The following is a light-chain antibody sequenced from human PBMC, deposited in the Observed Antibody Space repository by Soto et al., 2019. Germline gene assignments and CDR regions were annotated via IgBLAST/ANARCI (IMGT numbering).Light chain of an antibody. V-gene: IGKV3-11*01. CDR1: QSVSSY. CDR2: DAS. Sequence: IVSTQSPANLAVTPGERATLSCRASQSVSSYLAWYQQKPGQAPRLLIYDASNRATGIPARFSGSGSGTDFTLTISSLEPEDFAVYYCQQRSNWPPTFGQGTRLEIK. J-gene: IGKJ5*01. CDR3: QQRSNWPPT.